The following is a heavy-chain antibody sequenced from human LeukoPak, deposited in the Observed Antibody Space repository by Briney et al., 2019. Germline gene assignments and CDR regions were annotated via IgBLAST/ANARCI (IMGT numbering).Heavy chain of an antibody. J-gene: IGHJ4*02. CDR1: GYTFTSYG. CDR3: ARDPYSYDSSGYYRALDY. D-gene: IGHD3-22*01. V-gene: IGHV1-18*01. CDR2: ISAYNGNT. Sequence: ASVKVSCKASGYTFTSYGISWVRQAPGQGLEWMGWISAYNGNTKYAQKLQDRVTMTTDTSTNTAYMELRSVRSDDTAVYYCARDPYSYDSSGYYRALDYWGQGTLVTVSS.